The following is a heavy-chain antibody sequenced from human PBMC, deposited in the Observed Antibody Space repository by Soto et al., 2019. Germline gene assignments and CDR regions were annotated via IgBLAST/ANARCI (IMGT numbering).Heavy chain of an antibody. CDR1: GFSLSSNG. CDR2: VWSDGSNQ. D-gene: IGHD1-7*01. J-gene: IGHJ3*01. V-gene: IGHV3-33*01. CDR3: ARGRGSNYLDAFDV. Sequence: QVQLVESGGGVVQPGSSLRLSCAASGFSLSSNGMHWVRQAPGKGLEWAALVWSDGSNQYYGDSVKGRFTISRDNSKNTLYLQMDSLRDEDTAVYYCARGRGSNYLDAFDVWGPGTMVIVSA.